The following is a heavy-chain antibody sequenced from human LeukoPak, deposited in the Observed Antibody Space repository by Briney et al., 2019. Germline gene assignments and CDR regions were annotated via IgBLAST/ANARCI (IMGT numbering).Heavy chain of an antibody. J-gene: IGHJ4*02. V-gene: IGHV1-46*01. D-gene: IGHD6-19*01. CDR1: GYTFISHY. CDR3: ARGGSGWYVDY. CDR2: INPSAGST. Sequence: ASVKVSCKASGYTFISHYMHWVRQAPGQGLEWMGIINPSAGSTSYALKFQGRVTMTRDTSTSTVYMELSSLRFEDTAVYYCARGGSGWYVDYWGQGTLVTVSS.